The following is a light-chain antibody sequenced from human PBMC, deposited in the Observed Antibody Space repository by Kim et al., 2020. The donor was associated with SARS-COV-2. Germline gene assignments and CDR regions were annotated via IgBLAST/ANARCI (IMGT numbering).Light chain of an antibody. CDR1: QSVSRSS. CDR2: SVS. CDR3: QQYGSSPYS. V-gene: IGKV3-20*01. J-gene: IGKJ2*03. Sequence: FSPGERATLAGKTSQSVSRSSLAWYKQKPGQAPRLLIYSVSTRATGIPDRFSGSGSVTDFTLVISRLEPEDFAVYYCQQYGSSPYSFGQGTKLEI.